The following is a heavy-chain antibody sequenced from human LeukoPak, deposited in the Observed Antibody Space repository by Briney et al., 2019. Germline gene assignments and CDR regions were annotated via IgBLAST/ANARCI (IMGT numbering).Heavy chain of an antibody. D-gene: IGHD6-13*01. CDR1: GGSFSGYY. J-gene: IGHJ2*01. V-gene: IGHV4-34*01. CDR3: ARAPEYSSSWPHWYFDL. CDR2: INHSGST. Sequence: PSQTLSLTCAVYGGSFSGYYWRWIRQPPGKGLQWIGEINHSGSTNYNPSLKSRVTISVDTSKNQFSLKPSSVTAADTAVYYCARAPEYSSSWPHWYFDLWGRGTLVTVSS.